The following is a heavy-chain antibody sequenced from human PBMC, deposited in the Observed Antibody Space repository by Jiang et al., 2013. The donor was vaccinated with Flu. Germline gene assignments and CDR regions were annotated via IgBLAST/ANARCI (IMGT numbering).Heavy chain of an antibody. CDR3: ASYASSTLAGLFDS. V-gene: IGHV4-31*03. D-gene: IGHD6-19*01. J-gene: IGHJ4*01. Sequence: GSGLVKPSQTLSVTCTVSNGSIISGAYYWAWIRQRPGKGLEWIGYIYYSGNTYYNPSLKSRVAISVDTPKNQFSLTLTSVTAADTAVYYCASYASSTLAGLFDSWGQEPWSPSLQ. CDR1: NGSIISGAYY. CDR2: IYYSGNT.